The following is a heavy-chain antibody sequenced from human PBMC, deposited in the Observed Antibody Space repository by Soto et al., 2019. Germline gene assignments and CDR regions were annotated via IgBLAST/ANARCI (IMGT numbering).Heavy chain of an antibody. Sequence: QITLKESGPTLVEPTHTLTLTCTYSGFSLRTTGVGVGWIRQPPGKALEWLGIIYWNDDKRYSPSLKNRFTLTSDISKSQVVLTMTNMDPVDTATYYCAHTWGLPFDYWGQGTLVIVSS. J-gene: IGHJ4*02. D-gene: IGHD3-16*01. CDR2: IYWNDDK. V-gene: IGHV2-5*01. CDR3: AHTWGLPFDY. CDR1: GFSLRTTGVG.